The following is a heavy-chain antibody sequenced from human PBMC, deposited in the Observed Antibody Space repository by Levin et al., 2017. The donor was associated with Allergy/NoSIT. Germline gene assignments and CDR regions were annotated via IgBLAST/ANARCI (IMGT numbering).Heavy chain of an antibody. CDR2: ISGSGGST. V-gene: IGHV3-23*01. Sequence: GGSLRLSCAASGFTFSSYAMSWVRQAPGKGLEWVSAISGSGGSTYYADSVKGRFTISRDNSKNTLYLQMNSLRAEDTAVYYCAKDQSTSTIFGVVTLYGMDVWGQGTTVTVSS. CDR3: AKDQSTSTIFGVVTLYGMDV. J-gene: IGHJ6*02. D-gene: IGHD3-3*01. CDR1: GFTFSSYA.